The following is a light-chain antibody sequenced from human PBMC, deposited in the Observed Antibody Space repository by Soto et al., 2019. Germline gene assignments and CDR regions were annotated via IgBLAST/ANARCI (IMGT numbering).Light chain of an antibody. V-gene: IGKV2-28*01. CDR3: MQPLQAPWT. CDR2: LGS. Sequence: DVVMTHSPLSLPVTPGEPASISCRSSQXRLHSSGYNYLDWYLQKPGQSPQLLIYLGSNRASGVPDRFSGSGSGTDFTLRISRVEAEDVGVYYCMQPLQAPWTFGQGTTVDIK. J-gene: IGKJ1*01. CDR1: QXRLHSSGYNY.